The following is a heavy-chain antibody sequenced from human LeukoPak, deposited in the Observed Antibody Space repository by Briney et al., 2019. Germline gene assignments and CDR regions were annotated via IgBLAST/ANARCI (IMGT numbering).Heavy chain of an antibody. D-gene: IGHD3-16*02. CDR3: ARSIMITFGGVIPHYFDY. CDR1: GGSISSSGYY. CDR2: IYYSGST. Sequence: KPSETLSLTCTVSGGSISSSGYYWGWIRQPPGKGLEWIGSIYYSGSTYYNPSLKSRVTISVDTSKNQFSLKLSSVTAADTAVYYCARSIMITFGGVIPHYFDYWGQGTLVTVSS. V-gene: IGHV4-39*01. J-gene: IGHJ4*02.